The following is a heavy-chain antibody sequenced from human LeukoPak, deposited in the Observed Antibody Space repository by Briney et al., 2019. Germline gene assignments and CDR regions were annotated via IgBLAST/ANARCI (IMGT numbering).Heavy chain of an antibody. V-gene: IGHV3-23*01. J-gene: IGHJ4*02. CDR1: GFSFSSHG. CDR2: ISPSGDIT. CDR3: AKGSRVTVASHFDF. Sequence: GGSLRLSCAGSGFSFSSHGMNWVRQAPGKGLEWVSGISPSGDITYYTDSVRGRFTISRDNSQNMAYLQMNSLRAEDTAVYYCAKGSRVTVASHFDFWGQGALVSVSS. D-gene: IGHD4-23*01.